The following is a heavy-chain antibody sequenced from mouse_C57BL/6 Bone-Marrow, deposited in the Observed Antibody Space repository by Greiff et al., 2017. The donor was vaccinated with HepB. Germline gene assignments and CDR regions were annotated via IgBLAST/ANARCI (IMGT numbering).Heavy chain of an antibody. CDR1: GFTFSSYG. CDR2: ISSGGSYT. D-gene: IGHD2-3*01. V-gene: IGHV5-6*01. J-gene: IGHJ1*03. CDR3: ARQDDGYPHWYFDV. Sequence: EVKLVESGGDLVKPGGSLKLSCAASGFTFSSYGMSWVRQTPDKRLEWVATISSGGSYTYYPDSVKGRFTISRDNAKNTLYLQMSSLKSEDTAMYYCARQDDGYPHWYFDVWGTGTTVTVSS.